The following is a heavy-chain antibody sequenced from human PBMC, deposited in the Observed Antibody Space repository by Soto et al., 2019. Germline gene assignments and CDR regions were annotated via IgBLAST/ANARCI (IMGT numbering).Heavy chain of an antibody. CDR3: ARAATSVELPYDY. J-gene: IGHJ4*02. V-gene: IGHV1-46*01. CDR2: FNPRGGST. D-gene: IGHD1-7*01. CDR1: GYTLTNYD. Sequence: QVQLVQSGAEVKKPGASVKVSCKASGYTLTNYDMHWVRQAPGQGLEWVGIFNPRGGSTSLAQKFQGRVTMTWDTSTTTVYMDVSSLTSDDAAVYYCARAATSVELPYDYWGQGTLVTVSS.